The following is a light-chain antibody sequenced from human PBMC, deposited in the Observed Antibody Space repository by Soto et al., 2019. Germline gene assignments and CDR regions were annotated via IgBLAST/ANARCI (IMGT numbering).Light chain of an antibody. Sequence: QSVLTQPASVSGSPGQSITISCTGTSSDVGGYKYVSWYQQHPGKAPKLMIYEVSNRPSGVSNRFSGSKSGNTASLTISGLQAEDQADPYRSSYTNRNARVFGTGTKVTVL. CDR1: SSDVGGYKY. V-gene: IGLV2-14*01. CDR2: EVS. CDR3: SSYTNRNARV. J-gene: IGLJ1*01.